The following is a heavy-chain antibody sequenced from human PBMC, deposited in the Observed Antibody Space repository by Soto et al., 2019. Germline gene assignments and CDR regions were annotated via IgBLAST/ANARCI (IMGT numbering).Heavy chain of an antibody. CDR3: ARDLRYGGYVYYYYGMDV. V-gene: IGHV1-18*04. J-gene: IGHJ6*02. Sequence: QVQLVQSGAEVKKSGASVKVSCKASGYTFTSYGISWVRQAPGQGLEWMGWISAYNGNTNYAQKLQGRVTMTTDTSTSTAYMELRSLRSDDTAVYYCARDLRYGGYVYYYYGMDVWGQGTTVTVSS. CDR1: GYTFTSYG. D-gene: IGHD5-12*01. CDR2: ISAYNGNT.